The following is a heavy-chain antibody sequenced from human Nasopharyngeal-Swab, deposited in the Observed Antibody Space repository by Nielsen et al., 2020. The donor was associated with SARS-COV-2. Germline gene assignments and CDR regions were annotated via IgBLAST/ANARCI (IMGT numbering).Heavy chain of an antibody. Sequence: LSCSVSGGSFNGFYWNWIRQAPGKGLEWIGEINHNERTNYNPSLKSRIAMLVDTSNNQVSLKVSSVSAGDTAVYYCARAGRVGDAYTGLDVWGQGTTVTVSS. V-gene: IGHV4-34*01. J-gene: IGHJ6*02. CDR3: ARAGRVGDAYTGLDV. CDR2: INHNERT. D-gene: IGHD5-24*01. CDR1: GGSFNGFY.